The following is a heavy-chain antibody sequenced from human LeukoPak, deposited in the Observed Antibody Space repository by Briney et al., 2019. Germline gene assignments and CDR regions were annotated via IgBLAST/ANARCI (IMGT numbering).Heavy chain of an antibody. V-gene: IGHV1-2*02. CDR2: INPNSGGT. J-gene: IGHJ4*02. CDR3: ARGPLRIKLWYTPPDY. Sequence: ASVKVSCKASGYTFTGYYMHWVRQAPGQGLEWMGWINPNSGGTNYAQKFQGRVTMTRDTSISTAYMELSRLRSDDTAVYYCARGPLRIKLWYTPPDYWGQGTLVTVSS. D-gene: IGHD5-18*01. CDR1: GYTFTGYY.